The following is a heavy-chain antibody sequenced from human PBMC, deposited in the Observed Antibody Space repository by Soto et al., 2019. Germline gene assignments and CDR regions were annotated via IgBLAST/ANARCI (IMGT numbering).Heavy chain of an antibody. CDR1: GFSFSNFA. V-gene: IGHV3-33*01. Sequence: PGGSLRLSCAASGFSFSNFAMHWVRQAPGKGLEWVAVIWYDGSIGYYADSVKGRFNISRDNSKNTLYLQMNSLRAEDTAVYFCARVGEEGYSSGWYYFDYWGQGTLVTVSS. J-gene: IGHJ4*02. CDR2: IWYDGSIG. D-gene: IGHD6-13*01. CDR3: ARVGEEGYSSGWYYFDY.